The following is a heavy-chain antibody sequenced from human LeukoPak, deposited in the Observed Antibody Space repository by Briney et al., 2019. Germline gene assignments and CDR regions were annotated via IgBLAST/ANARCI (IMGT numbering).Heavy chain of an antibody. Sequence: GGSLRLSCADSGFTFSRYAMSWVRQAPGKGVEWVSAISGSGGRTYYADSVKGGFTISRDNSKNTLYLQMNSLRAEDTAVYYCAKESPLTMVPFDFWGQGTLVTVSS. CDR3: AKESPLTMVPFDF. CDR1: GFTFSRYA. CDR2: ISGSGGRT. D-gene: IGHD3-10*01. J-gene: IGHJ4*02. V-gene: IGHV3-23*01.